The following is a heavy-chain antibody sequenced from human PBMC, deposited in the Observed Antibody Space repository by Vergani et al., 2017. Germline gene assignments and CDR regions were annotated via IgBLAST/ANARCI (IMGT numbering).Heavy chain of an antibody. CDR2: INHSGST. Sequence: QVQLQQWGAGLLKPSETLSLTCAVYGGSFSGYYWSWIRQPPGKGLEWIGEINHSGSTNYNPSLKSRVTISVDTSKNQFSLKLSSVTAADTAVYYCASSPEWVRGVIPDYWGQGTLVTVSS. CDR1: GGSFSGYY. J-gene: IGHJ4*02. V-gene: IGHV4-34*01. CDR3: ASSPEWVRGVIPDY. D-gene: IGHD3-10*01.